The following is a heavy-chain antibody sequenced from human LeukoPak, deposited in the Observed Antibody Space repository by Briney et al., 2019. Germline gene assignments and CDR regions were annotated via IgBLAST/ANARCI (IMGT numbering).Heavy chain of an antibody. V-gene: IGHV1-18*01. CDR1: GYTFTSYG. D-gene: IGHD6-13*01. Sequence: ASVKVSCKASGYTFTSYGISWVRQAPGQGLEWMGWISAYNGNTNYAQKLQGRVTMTTDTSTSTAYMELRSLRSDDTAVYYCATNLHSSSWLDAFDIWGQGTMVTVSS. CDR2: ISAYNGNT. J-gene: IGHJ3*02. CDR3: ATNLHSSSWLDAFDI.